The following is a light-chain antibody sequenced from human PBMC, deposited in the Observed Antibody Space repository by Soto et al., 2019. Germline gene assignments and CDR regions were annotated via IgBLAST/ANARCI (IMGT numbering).Light chain of an antibody. CDR1: QSVTSNF. CDR2: GAS. J-gene: IGKJ1*01. V-gene: IGKV3-20*01. Sequence: EMALTQSPGTLSLSPGERATLSCRASQSVTSNFLAWYRQKPGQAPRRLIYGASSRATGTPDRFSGSVSGTDVTLTIISREPEECSVDYFQEYGRLPWTVDQAPKVVI. CDR3: QEYGRLPWT.